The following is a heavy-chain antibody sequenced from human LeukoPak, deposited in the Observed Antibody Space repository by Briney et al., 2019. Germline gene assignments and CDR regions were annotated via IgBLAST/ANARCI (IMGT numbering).Heavy chain of an antibody. CDR3: ASWRYSGYCSSTSCYHAFDI. J-gene: IGHJ3*02. D-gene: IGHD2-2*03. CDR2: ISSSSSTI. CDR1: GFTFSSYS. V-gene: IGHV3-48*01. Sequence: GGSLRLSCAASGFTFSSYSMNWVRQAPGKGLEWVSYISSSSSTIYYADSVKGRFTISRDNAKNSLYLQMNSLRAEDTAVYYCASWRYSGYCSSTSCYHAFDIWGQGTMVTVSS.